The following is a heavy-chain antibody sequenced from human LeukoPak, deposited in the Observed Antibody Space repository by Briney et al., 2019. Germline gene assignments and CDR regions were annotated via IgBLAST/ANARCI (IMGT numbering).Heavy chain of an antibody. J-gene: IGHJ4*02. CDR2: IIPIFGTA. V-gene: IGHV1-69*13. Sequence: SVKVSCKASGGTFSSYAISWVRQAPGQGLEWMGGIIPIFGTANYAQKFQGRVTITADESTSTAYMELSSLRSEDTAVYYCARTSYDYVWGSYRLFDYWGQGTLVTVPS. CDR3: ARTSYDYVWGSYRLFDY. D-gene: IGHD3-16*02. CDR1: GGTFSSYA.